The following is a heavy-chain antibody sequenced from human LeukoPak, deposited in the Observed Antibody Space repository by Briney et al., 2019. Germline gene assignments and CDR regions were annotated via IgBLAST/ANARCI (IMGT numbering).Heavy chain of an antibody. Sequence: PSETLSLTSTVSGGSISSYYWSWIRQPPGKGLEWIGYIYYSGSTNYNPSLKSRVTISVDTSKNQFSLKLSSVTAADTAVYYCARDFGGSYSDAFDIWGQGTMVTVSS. CDR2: IYYSGST. J-gene: IGHJ3*02. D-gene: IGHD1-26*01. CDR1: GGSISSYY. CDR3: ARDFGGSYSDAFDI. V-gene: IGHV4-59*01.